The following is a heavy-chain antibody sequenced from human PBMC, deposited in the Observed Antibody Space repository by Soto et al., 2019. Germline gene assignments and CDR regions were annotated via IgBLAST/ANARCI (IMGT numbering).Heavy chain of an antibody. J-gene: IGHJ4*02. Sequence: SETLSLTCSVSGGSISSNGFYCGWIRQPPGKGLEWLGSIDYSGSTYYNPSLKSRVTISVGTSKNQFSLKVSSVTAADTAVYYCARHYCTGGPYYFDYWGQGTLVTVSS. CDR2: IDYSGST. CDR3: ARHYCTGGPYYFDY. D-gene: IGHD2-8*02. V-gene: IGHV4-39*01. CDR1: GGSISSNGFY.